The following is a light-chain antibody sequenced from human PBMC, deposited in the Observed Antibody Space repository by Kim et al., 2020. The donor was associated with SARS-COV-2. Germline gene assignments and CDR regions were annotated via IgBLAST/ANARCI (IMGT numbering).Light chain of an antibody. J-gene: IGLJ2*01. Sequence: QSVLTQPPSVSAAPGQKVTISCSGSSSNIGKNYVSWYQQLPGTAPKLLIYDNNERHSGTPDRFSGSKSGTSATLGITGLQTGDEADYHCGTWDSSLRAVVFGGGTQLTVL. CDR1: SSNIGKNY. CDR2: DNN. CDR3: GTWDSSLRAVV. V-gene: IGLV1-51*01.